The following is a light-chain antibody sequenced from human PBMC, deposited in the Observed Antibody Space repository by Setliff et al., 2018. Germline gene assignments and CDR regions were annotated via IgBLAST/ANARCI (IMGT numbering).Light chain of an antibody. CDR3: SSYAGSNNPYV. CDR1: SSDVGGYNY. Sequence: QSALTQPPSASWSPGQSVTISCTGTSSDVGGYNYVSWYQQHPGKAPKLMIYEVSKRPSGVPDRFSGSKSGNTASLTVSGLQAEDEADYYCSSYAGSNNPYVLGTGTKVTVL. V-gene: IGLV2-8*01. J-gene: IGLJ1*01. CDR2: EVS.